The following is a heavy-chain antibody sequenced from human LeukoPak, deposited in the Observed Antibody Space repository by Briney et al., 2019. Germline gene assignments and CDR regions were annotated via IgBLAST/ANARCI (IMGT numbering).Heavy chain of an antibody. Sequence: GGSLRLSCAASGFTFSSYWMSWVRQAPGKGPEWVAHIKQDASQEYHVDSVKGRFTISRDNAKNSLYLQMNSLRAEDTAVYYCARGVVYPAWSGPHWSDYWGQGALVTISS. CDR2: IKQDASQE. CDR1: GFTFSSYW. D-gene: IGHD3-3*01. J-gene: IGHJ4*02. V-gene: IGHV3-7*01. CDR3: ARGVVYPAWSGPHWSDY.